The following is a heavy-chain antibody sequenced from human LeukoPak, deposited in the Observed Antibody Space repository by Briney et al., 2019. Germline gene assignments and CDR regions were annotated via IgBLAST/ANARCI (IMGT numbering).Heavy chain of an antibody. Sequence: ASVKVSCKASGYTFTSYGISWVRQAPGQGLEWMGWISAYNGNTNYAQKLQGRVTMTTDTSTSTAYMELRSLRSDDTAVYYCARAEQLVQPYYYYSMDVWGQGTTVTVSS. CDR3: ARAEQLVQPYYYYSMDV. V-gene: IGHV1-18*01. CDR2: ISAYNGNT. J-gene: IGHJ6*02. D-gene: IGHD6-13*01. CDR1: GYTFTSYG.